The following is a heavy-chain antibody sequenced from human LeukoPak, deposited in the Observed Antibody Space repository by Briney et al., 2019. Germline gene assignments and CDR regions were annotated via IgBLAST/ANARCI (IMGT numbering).Heavy chain of an antibody. CDR1: GFTFRNYA. CDR2: ISGSGGST. D-gene: IGHD3-22*01. V-gene: IGHV3-23*01. Sequence: PGGSLRLSCAASGFTFRNYAMSWVRQAPGTGLECVSSISGSGGSTHYADSVKGRFTISRDNSRNTLYLQMNSLRVEDTAVYYCAKDLSTSGYYYEAGFADYWGQGTLVTVSS. J-gene: IGHJ4*02. CDR3: AKDLSTSGYYYEAGFADY.